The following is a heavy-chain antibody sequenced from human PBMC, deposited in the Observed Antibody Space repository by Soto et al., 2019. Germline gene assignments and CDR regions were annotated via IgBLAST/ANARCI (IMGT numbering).Heavy chain of an antibody. CDR3: TGEVASGY. V-gene: IGHV3-30*03. J-gene: IGHJ4*02. D-gene: IGHD2-8*02. CDR2: ISRDGNTK. Sequence: QVQLVESGGGVVQPGRSLRLSCAVSGFTVSTFGMHWVRQAPGKGLEWVAVISRDGNTKFYAVSVKGRFTISRNNSRNTLFLAMNSRRGDDIAVYYCTGEVASGYWGQGTLVTVSS. CDR1: GFTVSTFG.